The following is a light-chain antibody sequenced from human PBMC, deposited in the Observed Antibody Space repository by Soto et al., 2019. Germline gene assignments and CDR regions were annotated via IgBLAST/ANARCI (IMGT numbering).Light chain of an antibody. CDR1: QNVSSN. CDR3: QQFNNWHPWT. V-gene: IGKV3-15*01. CDR2: GAS. Sequence: EIVLTQSPATLSVSPGERATLSCRASQNVSSNLVWYQQKPGQAPRLLIYGASTMAAGIPDRFSGSGSGTEFIPTISGIHSDDYVVYYCQQFNNWHPWTFGQGTKVDIK. J-gene: IGKJ1*01.